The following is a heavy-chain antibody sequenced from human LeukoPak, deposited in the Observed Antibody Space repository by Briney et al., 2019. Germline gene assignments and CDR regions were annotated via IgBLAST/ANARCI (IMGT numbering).Heavy chain of an antibody. J-gene: IGHJ4*02. Sequence: SETLSLTCPGYGGSYSGYYWSWIRQPPGKGLEWIGEINHSGSTNYNPSLKSRVTISVDTCKNRFSLKLSSVTAADTAVYYCARGSPYFAIPAAAKAFDYWGQGTLVTVSS. CDR3: ARGSPYFAIPAAAKAFDY. CDR1: GGSYSGYY. CDR2: INHSGST. D-gene: IGHD6-13*01. V-gene: IGHV4-34*01.